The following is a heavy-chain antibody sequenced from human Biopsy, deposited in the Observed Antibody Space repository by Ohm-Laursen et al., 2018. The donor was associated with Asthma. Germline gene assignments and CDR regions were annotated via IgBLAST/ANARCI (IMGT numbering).Heavy chain of an antibody. Sequence: SLRLSCSASGFTFSDYDMHWVRQAPGKGLEWVAVISFDGSNKYYGDSVKGRFTIARDNSKNTVYLQMNSLRAEDTAVYYCASYEVVTAILPMDVWGQGTLVTVSS. J-gene: IGHJ4*02. V-gene: IGHV3-30*03. CDR2: ISFDGSNK. CDR3: ASYEVVTAILPMDV. CDR1: GFTFSDYD. D-gene: IGHD2-21*02.